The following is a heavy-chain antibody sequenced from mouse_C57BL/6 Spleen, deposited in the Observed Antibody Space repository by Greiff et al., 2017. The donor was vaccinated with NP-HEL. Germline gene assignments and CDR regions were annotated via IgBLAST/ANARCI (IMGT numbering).Heavy chain of an antibody. Sequence: QVQLQQSGPELVKPGASVKISCKASGYAFSSSWMNWVKQRPGKGLEWIGRIYPGDGDTNYNGKFKGKATLTADKSSSTAYMQLSSLTSEDSAVYFCARRELGQGWYFDVWGTGTTVTVSS. D-gene: IGHD4-1*01. V-gene: IGHV1-82*01. J-gene: IGHJ1*03. CDR2: IYPGDGDT. CDR3: ARRELGQGWYFDV. CDR1: GYAFSSSW.